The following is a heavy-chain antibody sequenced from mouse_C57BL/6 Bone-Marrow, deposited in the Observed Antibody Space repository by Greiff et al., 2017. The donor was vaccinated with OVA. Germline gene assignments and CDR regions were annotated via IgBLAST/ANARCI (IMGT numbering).Heavy chain of an antibody. CDR1: GFTFHTYA. CDR2: IRRKHSTYAT. V-gene: IGHV10-3*01. J-gene: IGHJ1*03. Sequence: ELQVVESGGGLVQPKGSLKLSCAASGFTFHTYAMHWVRQAPGKGLEWVARIRRKHSTYATYYAYSVKDRFTISRDDSKGMLYLQMNNLKTEDTAMYYCVGGRDFGSIYYWYFEVWGTGTTVTVSS. CDR3: VGGRDFGSIYYWYFEV. D-gene: IGHD1-1*01.